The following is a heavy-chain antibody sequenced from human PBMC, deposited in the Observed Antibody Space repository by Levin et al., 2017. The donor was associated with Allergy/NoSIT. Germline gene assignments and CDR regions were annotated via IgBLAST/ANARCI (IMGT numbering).Heavy chain of an antibody. Sequence: AGGSLRLSCAASGFTFSSYAMSWVRQAPGKGLEWVSAISGSGGSTYYADSVKGRFTISRDNSKNTLYLQMNSLRAEDTAVYYWGKEAYYYDTEKEGGTKPLDIWGQGTMVTVSS. D-gene: IGHD3-22*01. J-gene: IGHJ3*02. CDR1: GFTFSSYA. CDR3: GKEAYYYDTEKEGGTKPLDI. CDR2: ISGSGGST. V-gene: IGHV3-23*01.